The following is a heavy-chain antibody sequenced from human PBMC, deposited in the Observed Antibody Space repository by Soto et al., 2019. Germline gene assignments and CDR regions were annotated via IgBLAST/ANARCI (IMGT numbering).Heavy chain of an antibody. CDR2: QSYDGSKK. J-gene: IGHJ4*02. Sequence: ESGGGVVQPGGSLRLSCAASGFTFSSYGMHWVRQAPGKGLEWVAVQSYDGSKKYYADSVKGRFTISRDNSKNTLYLQMNSLRAEDTALYYCAKDRGALRWSEEHYYFDYWGQGTLVTVSS. V-gene: IGHV3-30*18. CDR1: GFTFSSYG. CDR3: AKDRGALRWSEEHYYFDY. D-gene: IGHD4-17*01.